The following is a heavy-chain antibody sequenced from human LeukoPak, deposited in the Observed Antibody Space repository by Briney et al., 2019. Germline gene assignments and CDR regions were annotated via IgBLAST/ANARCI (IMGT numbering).Heavy chain of an antibody. D-gene: IGHD1-7*01. J-gene: IGHJ3*02. V-gene: IGHV3-53*01. CDR2: IYSGGST. CDR1: GFTVNSNY. Sequence: GGSLRLSCAVSGFTVNSNYMNWVRQAPGKGLEWVSVIYSGGSTFYADSVKGRFTISRENAKNSSSLQMDSLRAGDTAVYYCTRDLREGTTPDASDIWGQGTMVTVSS. CDR3: TRDLREGTTPDASDI.